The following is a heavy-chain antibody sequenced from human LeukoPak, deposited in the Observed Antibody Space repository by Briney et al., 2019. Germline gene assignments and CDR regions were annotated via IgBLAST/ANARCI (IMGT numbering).Heavy chain of an antibody. CDR1: GGSISSYY. CDR3: ARGPRYDFWSGTRYYGMDV. V-gene: IGHV4-59*12. Sequence: SETLSLTCTVSGGSISSYYWSWIRQPPGKGLEWIGYIYYSGSTNYNPSLKSRVTISVDTSKNQFSLKLSSVTAADTVVYYCARGPRYDFWSGTRYYGMDVWGQGTTVTVSS. D-gene: IGHD3-3*01. CDR2: IYYSGST. J-gene: IGHJ6*02.